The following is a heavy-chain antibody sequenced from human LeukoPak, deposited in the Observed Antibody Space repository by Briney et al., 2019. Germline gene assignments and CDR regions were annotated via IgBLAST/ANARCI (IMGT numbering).Heavy chain of an antibody. CDR2: ISGSGGST. J-gene: IGHJ4*02. D-gene: IGHD3-16*01. CDR3: AKGSSWGGRYYFDY. V-gene: IGHV3-23*01. Sequence: GGSLRLSCAASAFTFSSYAMNWVRQPPGRGLEWVSAISGSGGSTHYADSVKGRFTISRDNSKNTLYLQMNSLRAEDTAVYYCAKGSSWGGRYYFDYWGQGTLVTVSS. CDR1: AFTFSSYA.